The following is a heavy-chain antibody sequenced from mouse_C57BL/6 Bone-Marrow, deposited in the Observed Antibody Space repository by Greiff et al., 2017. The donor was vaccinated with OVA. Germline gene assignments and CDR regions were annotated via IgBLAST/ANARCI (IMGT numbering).Heavy chain of an antibody. CDR1: GYAFSSSW. J-gene: IGHJ2*01. CDR3: AREPIYYYGSRKVFDY. Sequence: VQRVESGPELVKPGASVKISCKASGYAFSSSWMNWVKQRPGKGLEWIGRIYPGDGDTNYNGKFKGKATLTADKSSSTAYMQLSSLTSEDSAVYFCAREPIYYYGSRKVFDYWGQGTTLTVSS. D-gene: IGHD1-1*01. CDR2: IYPGDGDT. V-gene: IGHV1-82*01.